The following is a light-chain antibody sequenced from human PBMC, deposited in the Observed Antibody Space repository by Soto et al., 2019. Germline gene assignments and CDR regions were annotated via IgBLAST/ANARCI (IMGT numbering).Light chain of an antibody. J-gene: IGLJ2*01. V-gene: IGLV2-8*01. CDR1: SSGGGGYNY. Sequence: QSALTQPPYASGSPGQSVTISCTGTSSGGGGYNYVSWYQQHPGKAPKLMISEVSKRPSGVPDRFSGSKSGNTASLTVSGLQAEDEADYYCSSFAGNNNLVFGGGTKRTVL. CDR3: SSFAGNNNLV. CDR2: EVS.